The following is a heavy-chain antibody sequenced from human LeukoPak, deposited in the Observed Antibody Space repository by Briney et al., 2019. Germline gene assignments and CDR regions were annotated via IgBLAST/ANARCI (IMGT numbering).Heavy chain of an antibody. D-gene: IGHD3-10*01. CDR2: ISGSGGST. Sequence: GESLKISCAASGFTFSSYAMSWVRQAPGKGLEWVSAISGSGGSTYYADSVKGRFTISRDNSKNTLYLQMNSLRAEDTAVYYCAREYYYGSGTNPAEAFDIWGQGTMVTVSS. J-gene: IGHJ3*02. V-gene: IGHV3-23*01. CDR1: GFTFSSYA. CDR3: AREYYYGSGTNPAEAFDI.